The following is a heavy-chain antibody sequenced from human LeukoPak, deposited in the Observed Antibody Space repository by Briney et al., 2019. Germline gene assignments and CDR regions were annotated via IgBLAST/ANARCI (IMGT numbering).Heavy chain of an antibody. V-gene: IGHV4-34*01. J-gene: IGHJ6*03. D-gene: IGHD1-7*01. Sequence: PSETLSLTCAVYGGSFSNYYWNWIRQTPGKGLEWLGEINDHGRANYNPSLMSRVTVSVDTSKNQSSLRLTSVTATDTAIYYCARRWNYGRNYYIDVWGKGATVSVSS. CDR2: INDHGRA. CDR3: ARRWNYGRNYYIDV. CDR1: GGSFSNYY.